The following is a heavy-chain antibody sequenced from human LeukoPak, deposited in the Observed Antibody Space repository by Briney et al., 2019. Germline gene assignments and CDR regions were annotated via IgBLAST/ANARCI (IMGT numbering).Heavy chain of an antibody. CDR2: IKQDGSEK. CDR3: ASSSGWIIDY. D-gene: IGHD6-19*01. CDR1: GFTFSNYW. V-gene: IGHV3-7*01. Sequence: GSXRLSCAASGFTFSNYWMNWVRQAPGKGLEWVANIKQDGSEKYYVDSVKGRFTISRDNAKNSLFLQMNSLRAEDTAVYYCASSSGWIIDYWGQGTLVTVSS. J-gene: IGHJ4*02.